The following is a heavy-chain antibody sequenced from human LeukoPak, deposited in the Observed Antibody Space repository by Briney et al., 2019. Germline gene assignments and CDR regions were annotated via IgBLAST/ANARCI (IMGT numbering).Heavy chain of an antibody. J-gene: IGHJ4*02. CDR3: AREEHYPYFDY. CDR2: IYSGGGA. D-gene: IGHD3-3*02. CDR1: GFTVSSNY. Sequence: GGSLRLSCAASGFTVSSNYMSWVRQAPGKGLECVSVIYSGGGAYYADSVKGRFTISRDNAKNSPYLQMNSLRAEDTAVYYCAREEHYPYFDYWGQGTLDTVSS. V-gene: IGHV3-53*01.